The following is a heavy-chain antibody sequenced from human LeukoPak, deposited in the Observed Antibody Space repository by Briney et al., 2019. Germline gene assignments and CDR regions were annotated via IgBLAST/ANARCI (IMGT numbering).Heavy chain of an antibody. J-gene: IGHJ5*02. Sequence: GRSLRLSCAASGFTFSSYAMHWVRQAPGKGLEWVAVISYDGSNKYYADSVKGRFTISRDNAKNSLYLQMNSLRAEDTAVYYCARDTSGLVIWGWFDPWGQRTLVTVSS. CDR3: ARDTSGLVIWGWFDP. CDR2: ISYDGSNK. V-gene: IGHV3-30-3*01. CDR1: GFTFSSYA. D-gene: IGHD3/OR15-3a*01.